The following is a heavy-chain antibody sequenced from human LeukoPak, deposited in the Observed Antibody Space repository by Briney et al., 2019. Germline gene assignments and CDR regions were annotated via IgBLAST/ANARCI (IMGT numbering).Heavy chain of an antibody. CDR2: IYHSGST. CDR1: GGSISSGGYS. J-gene: IGHJ6*02. D-gene: IGHD3-3*01. Sequence: SETLSLTCAVSGGSISSGGYSWSWIRQPPGKGLEWIGYIYHSGSTYYNPSLKSRVTISVDRSKNQFSLKLSSVTAADTAVYYCAGVGVGSLVTPPYYYYGMDVWGQGTTVTVSS. V-gene: IGHV4-30-2*01. CDR3: AGVGVGSLVTPPYYYYGMDV.